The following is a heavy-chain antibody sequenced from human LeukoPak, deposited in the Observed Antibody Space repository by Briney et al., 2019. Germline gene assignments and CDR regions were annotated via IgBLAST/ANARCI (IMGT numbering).Heavy chain of an antibody. V-gene: IGHV3-7*01. CDR2: IKEDGSDK. J-gene: IGHJ4*02. D-gene: IGHD1-14*01. Sequence: PGGSLRLSCVVSGFTFSDYWMTWVRQAPGRRLEWVANIKEDGSDKQYVDSMQGRFTISRDNAENSLYLQMNSLRAEDTAVYYCAKPDGPDYWGQGTLVTVSS. CDR3: AKPDGPDY. CDR1: GFTFSDYW.